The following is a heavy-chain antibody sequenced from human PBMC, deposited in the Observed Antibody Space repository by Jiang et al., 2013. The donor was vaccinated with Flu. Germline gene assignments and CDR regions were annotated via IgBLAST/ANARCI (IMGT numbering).Heavy chain of an antibody. V-gene: IGHV4-59*13. J-gene: IGHJ6*02. CDR1: GGSISNYY. CDR2: ISYSGST. D-gene: IGHD2-21*01. CDR3: ARDRGDSSPPYGLDV. Sequence: LLKPSETLSLTCTVSGGSISNYYWSWIRQPPEKGLEWIGYISYSGSTNYNPSLKSRVTISVDTSKNQFSLKLSSVTAADTALYYCARDRGDSSPPYGLDVWGQGTTVTVSS.